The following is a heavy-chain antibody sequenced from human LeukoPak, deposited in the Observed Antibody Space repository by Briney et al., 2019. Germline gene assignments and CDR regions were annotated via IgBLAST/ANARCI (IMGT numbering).Heavy chain of an antibody. CDR2: ISGSGVIT. CDR1: RFIYGNYA. V-gene: IGHV3-23*01. D-gene: IGHD6-13*01. CDR3: AKEGYGSTWNADFDY. Sequence: PGGSLRLXCAASRFIYGNYAMSWVRRAPGKGLEWVSAISGSGVITYYADSVKGRFTISRDNSKNTLYLQMNSLRAEDTAVYYCAKEGYGSTWNADFDYWGQGTLVIVSS. J-gene: IGHJ4*02.